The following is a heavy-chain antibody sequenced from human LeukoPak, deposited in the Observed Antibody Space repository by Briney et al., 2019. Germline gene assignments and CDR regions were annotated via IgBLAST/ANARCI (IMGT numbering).Heavy chain of an antibody. V-gene: IGHV6-1*01. CDR2: TYYRSKWYN. CDR1: GDSVSSNSAA. CDR3: ARDMVVRGVIIFGFNY. J-gene: IGHJ4*02. D-gene: IGHD3-10*01. Sequence: SQTLSLTCAISGDSVSSNSAAWNWIRQSPSRGLEWLGRTYYRSKWYNDYAVSVKSRIAINPDTSKNQFSLQLNSVTPEDTAVYYCARDMVVRGVIIFGFNYWGQGTLVTVSS.